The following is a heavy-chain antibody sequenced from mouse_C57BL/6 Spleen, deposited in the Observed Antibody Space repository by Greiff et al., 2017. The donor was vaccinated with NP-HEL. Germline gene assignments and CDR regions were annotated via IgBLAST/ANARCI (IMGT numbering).Heavy chain of an antibody. CDR2: INPSNGGN. CDR1: GYTFTSYW. D-gene: IGHD2-4*01. J-gene: IGHJ4*01. CDR3: ARENDYDGGDY. V-gene: IGHV1-53*01. Sequence: VQLQQSGTELVKPGASVKLSCKASGYTFTSYWMHWVKQRPGQGLEWIGNINPSNGGNNYNEKFKSKATLTVDKSSSTAYMQLSSLTSEDSAVYYFARENDYDGGDYWGQGTSVTVSS.